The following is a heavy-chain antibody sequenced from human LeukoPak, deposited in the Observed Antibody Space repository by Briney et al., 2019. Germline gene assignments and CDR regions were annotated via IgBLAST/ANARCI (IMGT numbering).Heavy chain of an antibody. J-gene: IGHJ4*02. CDR2: IYHSGNT. CDR1: GYSISSGYH. CDR3: ARVWTDSGSYYDDRGAFDY. D-gene: IGHD1-26*01. Sequence: SETLSLTCTVSGYSISSGYHWGWIRQPPGKGLEWIGSIYHSGNTYYNSSLKSRVTISVDTSKNQISLKLSSVTAADTALYYCARVWTDSGSYYDDRGAFDYWGQGTLVTVSS. V-gene: IGHV4-38-2*02.